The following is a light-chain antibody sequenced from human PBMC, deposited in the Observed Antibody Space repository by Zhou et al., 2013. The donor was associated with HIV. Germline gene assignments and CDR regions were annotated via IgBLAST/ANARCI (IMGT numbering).Light chain of an antibody. Sequence: EIVLTQSPGTLSLSPGERATLSCRASQSVSSSFLAWYQQRPGQAPRLLIYGASIRATGIPDRFSGSGSGTDFTLTISRLEPEDFAVYYCQQYGNSPVTFGGGTKVEIK. CDR3: QQYGNSPVT. CDR1: QSVSSSF. V-gene: IGKV3-20*01. J-gene: IGKJ4*01. CDR2: GAS.